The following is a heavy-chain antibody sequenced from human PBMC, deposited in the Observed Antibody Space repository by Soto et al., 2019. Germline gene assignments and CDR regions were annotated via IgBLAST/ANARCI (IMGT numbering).Heavy chain of an antibody. CDR2: IYYSGST. CDR3: ARYVLLWFGDPGNRFDP. J-gene: IGHJ5*02. V-gene: IGHV4-59*01. D-gene: IGHD3-10*01. CDR1: GGSFSPNY. Sequence: SETLSLTCTVSGGSFSPNYGSWIRQPPGKGLEWIGYIYYSGSTNYNPSLKSRVTISVDTSKNQFSLKLSSVTAADTAVYYCARYVLLWFGDPGNRFDPWGQGTLVTVS.